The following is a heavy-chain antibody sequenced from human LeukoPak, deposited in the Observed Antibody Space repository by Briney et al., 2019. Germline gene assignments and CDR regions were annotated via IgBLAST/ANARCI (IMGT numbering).Heavy chain of an antibody. CDR1: GFSVSRNY. D-gene: IGHD3-22*01. V-gene: IGHV3-66*01. CDR2: IYSGGST. J-gene: IGHJ3*02. Sequence: PGGSLRLSCAASGFSVSRNYMTWARQAPGEGLEWVSLIYSGGSTSYADSVKGRFTISRDNSKNTLYLQMNSLRAEDTAVYYCARDLEDSSPFGAFDMWGQGTMVTVSS. CDR3: ARDLEDSSPFGAFDM.